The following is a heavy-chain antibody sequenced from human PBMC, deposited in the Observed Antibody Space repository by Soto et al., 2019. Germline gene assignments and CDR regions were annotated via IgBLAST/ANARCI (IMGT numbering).Heavy chain of an antibody. D-gene: IGHD6-19*01. Sequence: GGSLRLSCAASGFTFSSYSMSWVRQAPGKGLEWVSSISSSSSYIYYADSVKGRFTISRDNAKNSLYLQMNSLRAEDTAVYYCARDRWYSSGWYLARWFDPWGQGTLVTVSS. J-gene: IGHJ5*02. CDR1: GFTFSSYS. CDR2: ISSSSSYI. CDR3: ARDRWYSSGWYLARWFDP. V-gene: IGHV3-21*01.